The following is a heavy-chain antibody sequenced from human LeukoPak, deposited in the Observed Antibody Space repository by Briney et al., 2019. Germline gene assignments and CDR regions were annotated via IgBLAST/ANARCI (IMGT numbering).Heavy chain of an antibody. Sequence: PGGSLRLSCAASGLSFNNCWMHWVRQAPGKGLEWVSRIDNDGNTKYADYVKGRFTISRHNAKNTLYLQMNSLRADDTAVYYCVGSIGWPAYWGQGSLVTVSS. D-gene: IGHD6-19*01. CDR2: IDNDGNT. CDR1: GLSFNNCW. J-gene: IGHJ4*02. V-gene: IGHV3-74*03. CDR3: VGSIGWPAY.